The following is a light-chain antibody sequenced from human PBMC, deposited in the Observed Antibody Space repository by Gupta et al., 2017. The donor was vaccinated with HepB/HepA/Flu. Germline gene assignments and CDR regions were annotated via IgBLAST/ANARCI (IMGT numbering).Light chain of an antibody. Sequence: QSVVTQPPSVSGAPGQRVTIPCTGSSSNIGAGYDVNWYQQLPGIAPKLLIYGNNNRPSGVPDRFSGSRSGTSASLAITGLQTEDEADYYCQSYDSSLSAVVFGGGTKLTVL. CDR3: QSYDSSLSAVV. CDR2: GNN. J-gene: IGLJ2*01. CDR1: SSNIGAGYD. V-gene: IGLV1-40*01.